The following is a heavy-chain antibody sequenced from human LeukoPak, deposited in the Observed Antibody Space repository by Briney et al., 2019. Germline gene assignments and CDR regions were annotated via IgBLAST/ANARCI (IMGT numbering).Heavy chain of an antibody. CDR2: IYYSGST. J-gene: IGHJ4*02. V-gene: IGHV4-39*01. D-gene: IGHD3-16*01. CDR3: ARRGARSRFDY. CDR1: GGFISSSSYY. Sequence: SETLSLTCTVSGGFISSSSYYWGWIRQPPGKGLEWIGSIYYSGSTYYNPSLKSRVTISVDTSKNQFSLKLSSVTAADTAVYYCARRGARSRFDYWGQGTLVTVSS.